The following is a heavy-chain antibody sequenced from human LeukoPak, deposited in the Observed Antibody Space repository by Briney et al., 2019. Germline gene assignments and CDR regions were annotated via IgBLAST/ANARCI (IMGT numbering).Heavy chain of an antibody. V-gene: IGHV3-30*02. CDR1: GFIFNNYG. J-gene: IGHJ4*02. CDR2: TRYDGSDK. CDR3: AKSPYYYDSSGYYSEYYFDY. D-gene: IGHD3-22*01. Sequence: GGSLRLSCEASGFIFNNYGMHWVRQAPGKGLEWMAFTRYDGSDKYYADSVKGRFTISRDNSKNTLYLQMNSLRAEDTALYYCAKSPYYYDSSGYYSEYYFDYWGQGTLVTVSS.